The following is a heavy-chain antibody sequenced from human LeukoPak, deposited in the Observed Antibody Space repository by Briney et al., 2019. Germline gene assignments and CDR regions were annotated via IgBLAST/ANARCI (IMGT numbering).Heavy chain of an antibody. D-gene: IGHD4-17*01. V-gene: IGHV4-59*08. Sequence: SETLSLTCTVSGVSISSDYWSWIRLPPGKGLEWIGYIYYSGSSNYNPSLRSRVTMSVDTSKNQFSLKLTSVTAADTAVYYCARRLRQNLFDPWGQGTLVTVSS. CDR2: IYYSGSS. CDR1: GVSISSDY. J-gene: IGHJ5*02. CDR3: ARRLRQNLFDP.